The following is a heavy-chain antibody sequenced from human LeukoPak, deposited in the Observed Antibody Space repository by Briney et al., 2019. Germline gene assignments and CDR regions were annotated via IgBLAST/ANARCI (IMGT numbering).Heavy chain of an antibody. D-gene: IGHD2-2*01. CDR1: GFTFSSYS. CDR2: ISGSGGST. J-gene: IGHJ4*02. Sequence: SGGSLRLSCAASGFTFSSYSMTWVRQAPGKGLEWVSSISGSGGSTNYADSEKGRFTISRDNSNNTLYLQMNSLRAEDTAVYYCAKDHRTSSWPFDYWGQGTLVTVSS. V-gene: IGHV3-23*01. CDR3: AKDHRTSSWPFDY.